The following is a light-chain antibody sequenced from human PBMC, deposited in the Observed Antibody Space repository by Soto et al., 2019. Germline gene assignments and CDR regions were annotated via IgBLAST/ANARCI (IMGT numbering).Light chain of an antibody. Sequence: EIVLTQSPGTLSLSPGERATLSCRASQTIRSNYLAWYQQRPGQAPRLLIYGASSRATDIPDRFSGSASGTDFTLTILRLEPEDFAVYYCQQYGSSPWTFGQGTKVEVK. J-gene: IGKJ1*01. CDR1: QTIRSNY. V-gene: IGKV3-20*01. CDR3: QQYGSSPWT. CDR2: GAS.